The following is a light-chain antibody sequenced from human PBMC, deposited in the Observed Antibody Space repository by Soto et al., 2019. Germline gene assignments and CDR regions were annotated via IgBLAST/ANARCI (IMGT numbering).Light chain of an antibody. CDR1: QSIRSW. CDR3: QQYNSYPWT. Sequence: DIQMTQSPSTLSASVGDRVTITCRASQSIRSWLAWYQQKPGKAPKLLIYKASSLESGVPLRFSGGGSGTEFTLTISSLQPDDFAIYYCQQYNSYPWTFGQGTKVEIK. J-gene: IGKJ1*01. CDR2: KAS. V-gene: IGKV1-5*03.